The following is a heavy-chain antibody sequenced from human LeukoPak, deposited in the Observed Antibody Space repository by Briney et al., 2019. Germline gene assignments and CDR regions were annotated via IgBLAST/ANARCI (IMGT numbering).Heavy chain of an antibody. CDR1: GFTFSTYG. V-gene: IGHV3-33*06. Sequence: PGRSLRLSCEASGFTFSTYGMHWVRQAPGKGLQWVAVIWSDGSKTSHADSVKGRFTISRDDSENTLYLQMNSLSAEDTAVYYCAKEEHSSGWGTMAHNSWGQGTLVTVSS. J-gene: IGHJ4*02. CDR2: IWSDGSKT. CDR3: AKEEHSSGWGTMAHNS. D-gene: IGHD6-19*01.